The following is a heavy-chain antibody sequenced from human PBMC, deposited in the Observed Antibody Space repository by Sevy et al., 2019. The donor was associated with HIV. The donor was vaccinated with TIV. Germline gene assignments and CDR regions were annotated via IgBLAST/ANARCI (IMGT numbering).Heavy chain of an antibody. V-gene: IGHV3-66*01. D-gene: IGHD3-22*01. CDR2: IYSGGST. CDR1: GFTVSSNY. J-gene: IGHJ4*02. Sequence: WGSLRLSCAASGFTVSSNYMSWVRQAPGKGLEWVSVIYSGGSTYYADSVKGRFTISRDNSKNTLYLQMNSLRAEDTAVYYCARGWGDRSGYYPLDYWGQGTLVTVSS. CDR3: ARGWGDRSGYYPLDY.